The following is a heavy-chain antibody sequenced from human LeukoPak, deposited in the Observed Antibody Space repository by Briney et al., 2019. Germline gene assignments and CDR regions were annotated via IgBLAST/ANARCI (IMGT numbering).Heavy chain of an antibody. CDR2: TNSDGSST. J-gene: IGHJ4*02. CDR1: GFTFSRHW. CDR3: ASDTVHTAVGIHY. V-gene: IGHV3-74*01. Sequence: PGGSLRLSCAASGFTFSRHWMHWVRQAPGKGLVWVSRTNSDGSSTDYADSVKGRFTISRDNAKNTLYLQMNSLRAEDTAVYYCASDTVHTAVGIHYWGQGTLVTVSS. D-gene: IGHD5-18*01.